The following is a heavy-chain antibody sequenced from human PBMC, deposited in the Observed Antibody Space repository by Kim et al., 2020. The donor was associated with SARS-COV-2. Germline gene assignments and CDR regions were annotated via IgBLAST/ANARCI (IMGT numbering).Heavy chain of an antibody. CDR3: VRQWMYGSSKHSDTWFTGIVNWVDP. D-gene: IGHD3-10*01. CDR2: LRYIGNT. V-gene: IGHV4-39*01. CDR1: GVSITTSTYY. Sequence: SETLSLNCSVTGVSITTSTYYWGWVRQPPGKGLEWIGSLRYIGNTYYNPSLKSRVTISVDTSKNQFSLKLKSVTAADTAIYYCVRQWMYGSSKHSDTWFTGIVNWVDPWGQETLVTVSS. J-gene: IGHJ5*02.